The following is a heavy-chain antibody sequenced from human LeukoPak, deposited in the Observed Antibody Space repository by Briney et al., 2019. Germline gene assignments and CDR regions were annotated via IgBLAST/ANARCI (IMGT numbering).Heavy chain of an antibody. V-gene: IGHV1-46*01. CDR3: ARDINAVFYFDY. J-gene: IGHJ4*02. CDR2: INPIVGST. Sequence: ASVKVSCKASGYTFTSQSMHWVRQAPGPGREWMGIINPIVGSTSYAQKFQGTVSMTRDTPTSTVYMELSSQRSEGTRVYYCARDINAVFYFDYWGQGTLVTVSS. D-gene: IGHD3-10*01. CDR1: GYTFTSQS.